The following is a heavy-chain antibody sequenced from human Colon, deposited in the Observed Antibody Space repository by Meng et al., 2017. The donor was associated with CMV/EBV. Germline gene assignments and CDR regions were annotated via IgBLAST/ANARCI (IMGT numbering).Heavy chain of an antibody. V-gene: IGHV4-59*01. D-gene: IGHD4-11*01. J-gene: IGHJ6*02. CDR3: ARSNYSTFDGGRPYYYYGLDV. Sequence: SETLSLTCTVSGGSMITYYYTWIRETPGRGLEWLGYVYFSGRTKYNPFLRGRVSMSLDISQNQVSLNLTSVTAADTAVYYCARSNYSTFDGGRPYYYYGLDVWGQGTTVTVSS. CDR1: GGSMITYY. CDR2: VYFSGRT.